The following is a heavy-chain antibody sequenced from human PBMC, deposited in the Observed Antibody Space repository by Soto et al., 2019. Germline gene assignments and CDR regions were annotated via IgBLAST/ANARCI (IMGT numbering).Heavy chain of an antibody. J-gene: IGHJ4*02. Sequence: EVQLVESGGGLVKPGGSLRLSCAASGFTFSSYTMNWVRQAPGKGLEWVSSISSSSSYIYYADSVKGRFTISRDNAKNSLDLQMNSLRAEDTAVYHCARAPGHGYYVEGVDYWGQGTLVTVSS. D-gene: IGHD4-17*01. CDR2: ISSSSSYI. CDR3: ARAPGHGYYVEGVDY. CDR1: GFTFSSYT. V-gene: IGHV3-21*01.